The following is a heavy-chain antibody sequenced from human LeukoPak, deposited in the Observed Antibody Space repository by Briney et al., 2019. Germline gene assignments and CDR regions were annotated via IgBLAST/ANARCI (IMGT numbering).Heavy chain of an antibody. V-gene: IGHV3-30*02. CDR1: GFIFSSYG. CDR3: AKDQALRYLDY. CDR2: MRYDGSKK. Sequence: GGSLRLSCAASGFIFSSYGMHWVRQAPGKGLEWVAFMRYDGSKKYYADSVKGRFTISRDTSKNTLFLQMNSLRAEDTAVYYCAKDQALRYLDYWGQGTLVTVSS. J-gene: IGHJ4*02.